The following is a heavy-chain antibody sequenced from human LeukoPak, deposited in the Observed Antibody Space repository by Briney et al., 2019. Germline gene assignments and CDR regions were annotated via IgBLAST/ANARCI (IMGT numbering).Heavy chain of an antibody. V-gene: IGHV1-69*06. CDR1: GGTFSSYA. CDR3: ARDRLLQYHYYYYMDV. Sequence: SVKVSCKASGGTFSSYAISWVRQAPGQGLEWMGGIIPIFGTANYAQKFQGRVTITADKSTSTAYMELSSLRSEDTAVYYCARDRLLQYHYYYYMDVWGKGTTVTISS. J-gene: IGHJ6*03. D-gene: IGHD4-11*01. CDR2: IIPIFGTA.